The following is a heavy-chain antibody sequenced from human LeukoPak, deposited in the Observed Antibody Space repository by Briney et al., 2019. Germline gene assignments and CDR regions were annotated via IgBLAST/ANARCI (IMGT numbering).Heavy chain of an antibody. D-gene: IGHD1-26*01. Sequence: GGSLRLSCAASGFTFSDYYMSWIRQAPGKGLGWVSYISSSGSTIYYADSVKGRFTISRDNAKNSLYLQMNSLRAEDTAVYYCARSRWGGATYWNYWGQGTLVTVSS. J-gene: IGHJ4*02. V-gene: IGHV3-11*01. CDR3: ARSRWGGATYWNY. CDR2: ISSSGSTI. CDR1: GFTFSDYY.